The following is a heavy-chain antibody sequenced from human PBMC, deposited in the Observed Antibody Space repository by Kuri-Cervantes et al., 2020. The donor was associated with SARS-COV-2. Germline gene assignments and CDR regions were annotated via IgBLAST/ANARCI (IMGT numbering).Heavy chain of an antibody. CDR2: IYYSGST. CDR3: ARDPYYYGSGSYFDY. J-gene: IGHJ4*02. Sequence: GSLRLFCAVYGGSFSGYYWSWIRQPPGKGLEWIGYIYYSGSTNYNPSLKSRVTISVDTSKNQFSLKLSSVTAADTAVYYCARDPYYYGSGSYFDYWGQGTLVTVSS. CDR1: GGSFSGYY. D-gene: IGHD3-10*01. V-gene: IGHV4-59*01.